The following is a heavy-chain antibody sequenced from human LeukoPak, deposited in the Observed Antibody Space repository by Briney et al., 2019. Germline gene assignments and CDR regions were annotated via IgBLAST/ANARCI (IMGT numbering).Heavy chain of an antibody. CDR1: GGSISSGGYY. Sequence: SQTLSLTCTVSGGSISSGGYYWSWIRQPPGKGLEWIGYIYHSGSTYYNPSLKSRVTISVDRSKNQFSLKLSSVTAADTAVYYCARVSWFGELLLDYWGQGTLVTVSS. D-gene: IGHD3-10*01. CDR2: IYHSGST. CDR3: ARVSWFGELLLDY. J-gene: IGHJ4*02. V-gene: IGHV4-30-2*01.